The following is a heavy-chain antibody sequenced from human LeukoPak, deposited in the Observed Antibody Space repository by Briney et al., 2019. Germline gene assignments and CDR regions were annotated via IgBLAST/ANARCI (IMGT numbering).Heavy chain of an antibody. V-gene: IGHV4-34*01. Sequence: SESLSLTCAVYGGSFSGYYWSWIRQPPGKGLEWIGEINHSGSTNYNPSLKSRVTISVDTSKNQFSLKLSSVTAADTAVYYCARMRIAAAGTADYGMDVWGQGTTVTVSS. CDR1: GGSFSGYY. J-gene: IGHJ6*02. D-gene: IGHD6-13*01. CDR3: ARMRIAAAGTADYGMDV. CDR2: INHSGST.